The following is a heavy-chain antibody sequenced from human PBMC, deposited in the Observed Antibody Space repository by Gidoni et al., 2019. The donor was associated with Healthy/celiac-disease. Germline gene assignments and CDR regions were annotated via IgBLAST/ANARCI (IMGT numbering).Heavy chain of an antibody. CDR2: IIPILGTA. V-gene: IGHV1-69*01. Sequence: QVQLVQSGAEVKKPGSSVKVSCKASGGTFSSYAISWVRQAPGQGLEWMGGIIPILGTANYAQKFQGRVTMTADESTSTADMELSSLRSEDTAVYYCARGGWNYGYYYYGMDVWGQGTTVTVSS. D-gene: IGHD1-7*01. CDR3: ARGGWNYGYYYYGMDV. CDR1: GGTFSSYA. J-gene: IGHJ6*02.